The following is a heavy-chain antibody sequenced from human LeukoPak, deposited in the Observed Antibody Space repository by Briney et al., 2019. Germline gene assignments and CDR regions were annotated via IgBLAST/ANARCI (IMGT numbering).Heavy chain of an antibody. J-gene: IGHJ4*02. V-gene: IGHV3-7*01. CDR3: ARDLDPSSSPFPYYFDY. CDR1: GFTFSSYE. Sequence: PGGSLRLSCAASGFTFSSYEMNWVRQAPGKGLEWVANIKQNGREKYYVDSVKGRFTISRDNAKNSLYLQMNSLRAEDTAVYYCARDLDPSSSPFPYYFDYWGQGTLVTVSS. D-gene: IGHD6-6*01. CDR2: IKQNGREK.